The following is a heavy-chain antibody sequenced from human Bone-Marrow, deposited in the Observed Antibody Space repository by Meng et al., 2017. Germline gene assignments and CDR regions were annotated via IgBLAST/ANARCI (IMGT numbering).Heavy chain of an antibody. CDR1: GGTFSSYT. Sequence: SVNVSFKASGGTFSSYTISWVRQAPGQGLEWMGRIIPILGIANYAQKFQGRVTITADKSTSTAYMEMSSLRSEDTAVYYCARSGSRNWFDPWGQGTLVTVSS. V-gene: IGHV1-69*02. D-gene: IGHD1-26*01. CDR2: IIPILGIA. CDR3: ARSGSRNWFDP. J-gene: IGHJ5*02.